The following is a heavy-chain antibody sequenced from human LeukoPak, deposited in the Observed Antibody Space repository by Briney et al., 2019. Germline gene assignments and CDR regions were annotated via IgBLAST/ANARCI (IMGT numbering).Heavy chain of an antibody. J-gene: IGHJ4*02. Sequence: PGGSLRLSCAASGFTFSSYSMNWVRQAPGKGLEWVSSISSSSSYIYYADSVKGRFTISRDNAKNSLYLQMNSLRAEDTAVYYCASGPIYGGNPNVDYWGQGTLVTVSS. CDR3: ASGPIYGGNPNVDY. CDR1: GFTFSSYS. CDR2: ISSSSSYI. D-gene: IGHD4-23*01. V-gene: IGHV3-21*01.